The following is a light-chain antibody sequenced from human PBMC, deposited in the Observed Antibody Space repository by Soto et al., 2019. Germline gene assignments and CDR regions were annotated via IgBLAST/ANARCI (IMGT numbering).Light chain of an antibody. CDR1: QHISSW. Sequence: DIQMTQSPSSVSASVGDRVTITCRASQHISSWLAWYQQRPGKAPKLLISAASTLRSGVPSRFSGSGSGTEFTLTISSLQPEDFATYYCQQTDTFPITFGQRTRLEI. CDR2: AAS. V-gene: IGKV1-12*01. CDR3: QQTDTFPIT. J-gene: IGKJ5*01.